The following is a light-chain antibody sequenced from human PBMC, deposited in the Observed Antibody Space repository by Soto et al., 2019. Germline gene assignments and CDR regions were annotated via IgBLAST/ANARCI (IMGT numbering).Light chain of an antibody. Sequence: DIQMTQSPSSLSASVGDRVTITCRASQSISSYLNWYQQKPGKAPKFLIYAASSLQSGVPSRFSGSGSGTDFTLTISSLQPDDFATYYCPQSYSTLRTFGQGTKVEIK. CDR2: AAS. V-gene: IGKV1-39*01. J-gene: IGKJ1*01. CDR3: PQSYSTLRT. CDR1: QSISSY.